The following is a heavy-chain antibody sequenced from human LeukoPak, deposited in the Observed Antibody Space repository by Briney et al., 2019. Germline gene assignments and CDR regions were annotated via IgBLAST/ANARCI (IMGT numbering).Heavy chain of an antibody. CDR3: ASLQNVPSYYYYYVMDV. CDR2: INSDGSTT. V-gene: IGHV3-74*01. D-gene: IGHD2/OR15-2a*01. J-gene: IGHJ6*02. Sequence: GGSLRLSCAASGFTFSNYCMHWVRQAPGKGLVWVSRINSDGSTTNYADSVKGRFTISRDNAKNTLFLQMNSLRAEDTAVYYCASLQNVPSYYYYYVMDVWGQGTTVTVSS. CDR1: GFTFSNYC.